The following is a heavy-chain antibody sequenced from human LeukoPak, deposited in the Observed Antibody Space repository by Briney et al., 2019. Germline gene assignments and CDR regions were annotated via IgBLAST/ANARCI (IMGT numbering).Heavy chain of an antibody. Sequence: GGSHRLSCGASGSIFSHGRMRGVRGARGEAGEGLGRFKSKTDGGTADYAAPVKGRFSISIDDSKNTLYLQMNRLKTEHTAVYYCTTEWSTRKAFDYWGQGTLVTVSS. CDR2: FKSKTDGGTA. CDR1: GSIFSHGR. CDR3: TTEWSTRKAFDY. V-gene: IGHV3-15*01. J-gene: IGHJ4*02. D-gene: IGHD3-3*01.